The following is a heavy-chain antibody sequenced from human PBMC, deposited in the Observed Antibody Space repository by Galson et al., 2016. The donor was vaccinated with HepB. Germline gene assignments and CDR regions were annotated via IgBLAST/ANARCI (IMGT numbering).Heavy chain of an antibody. Sequence: SLRLSCAASGFIFSRYGVAWVRQAPGKGLEWVSIISADGGSTHYADSLKGRFTISRDNAKNTLYLQMNRLRAEDTAVYFCVKGRSGGGYYYFDYWGQGALVTVSS. V-gene: IGHV3-23*01. CDR3: VKGRSGGGYYYFDY. J-gene: IGHJ4*02. CDR1: GFIFSRYG. CDR2: ISADGGST. D-gene: IGHD5-12*01.